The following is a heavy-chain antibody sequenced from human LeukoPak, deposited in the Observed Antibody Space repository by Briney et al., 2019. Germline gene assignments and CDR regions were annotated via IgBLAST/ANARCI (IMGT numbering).Heavy chain of an antibody. V-gene: IGHV4-4*07. CDR1: GGSISSYY. J-gene: IGHJ4*02. CDR2: IYTSGST. Sequence: KPSETLSLTCTVSGGSISSYYWSWIRQPAGKGLEWIGRIYTSGSTNYIPSLKSRVTMSVDTSKNQFSLKLSSVTAADTAVYYCARDPLRGPAALYFDYWGQGTLVTVSS. D-gene: IGHD2-2*01. CDR3: ARDPLRGPAALYFDY.